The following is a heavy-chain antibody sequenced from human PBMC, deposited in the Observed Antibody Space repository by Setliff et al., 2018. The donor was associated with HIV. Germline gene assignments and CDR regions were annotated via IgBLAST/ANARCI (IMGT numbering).Heavy chain of an antibody. J-gene: IGHJ3*01. CDR3: AILIGVGPDAFDL. V-gene: IGHV3-30*04. CDR2: IPYDGSNQ. D-gene: IGHD1-26*01. Sequence: SLRLSCAASGFAFNTYAMHWVRQAPGKGLEWVAVIPYDGSNQYYADSVKGRFTISRDNSKNTLSLQMNSLRPDDTALYYCAILIGVGPDAFDLWGQGTMVTVSS. CDR1: GFAFNTYA.